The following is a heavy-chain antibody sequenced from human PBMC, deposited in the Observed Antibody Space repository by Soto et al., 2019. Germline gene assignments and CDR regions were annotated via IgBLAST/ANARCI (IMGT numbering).Heavy chain of an antibody. CDR2: IKRDGSEK. CDR3: ARVRANDYEIDY. V-gene: IGHV3-7*03. J-gene: IGHJ4*02. Sequence: EVQLVESGGGLVQPGGSLRLSCAASGFMFGSYWMTWVRHAPGKGLEWVDNIKRDGSEKFYVDSVTGRFTISRDNADNSLFLHMNSLRAEDTAIYYCARVRANDYEIDYWGQGALVTVS. CDR1: GFMFGSYW. D-gene: IGHD4-17*01.